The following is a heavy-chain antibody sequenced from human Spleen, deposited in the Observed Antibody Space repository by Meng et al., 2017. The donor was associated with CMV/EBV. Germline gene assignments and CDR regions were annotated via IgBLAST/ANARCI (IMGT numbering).Heavy chain of an antibody. CDR1: GGTFSSYA. J-gene: IGHJ4*02. Sequence: ASVKVSCKASGGTFSSYAINWVRQATGQGLEWMGWMNPNSGNTGYAQKFQGRVTMTRNTSISTAYMELSSLRSEDTAVYYCARGLGYCSSTSCPSDWGQGTLVTVSS. D-gene: IGHD2-2*01. CDR2: MNPNSGNT. V-gene: IGHV1-8*02. CDR3: ARGLGYCSSTSCPSD.